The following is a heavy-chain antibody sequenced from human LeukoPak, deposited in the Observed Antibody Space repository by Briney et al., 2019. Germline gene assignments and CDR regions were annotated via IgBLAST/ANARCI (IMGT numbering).Heavy chain of an antibody. CDR3: ARVVYNWNNKRTYHYYYGMDV. Sequence: GASVKVSCKASGGTFSSYAISWVRQAPGQGLEWMGGIIPIFGTANYAQKFQGRVTITADESTSTAYMELSSLRSEDTAMYYCARVVYNWNNKRTYHYYYGMDVWGQGTTVTVSS. J-gene: IGHJ6*02. V-gene: IGHV1-69*13. CDR1: GGTFSSYA. D-gene: IGHD1/OR15-1a*01. CDR2: IIPIFGTA.